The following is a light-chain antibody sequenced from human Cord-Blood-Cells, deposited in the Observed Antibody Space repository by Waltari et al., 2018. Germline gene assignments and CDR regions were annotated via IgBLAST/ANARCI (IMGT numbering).Light chain of an antibody. J-gene: IGLJ2*01. Sequence: QSALTHPASVSGSPGQSITIPCTGTSSDVGGYNHVSWYQQHPGKAPKLMIYDVSNRPSGVSNRFSGSKSGNTASLTISGLQAEDEADYYCSSYTSSSTLVVFGGGTKLTVL. CDR2: DVS. CDR1: SSDVGGYNH. CDR3: SSYTSSSTLVV. V-gene: IGLV2-14*01.